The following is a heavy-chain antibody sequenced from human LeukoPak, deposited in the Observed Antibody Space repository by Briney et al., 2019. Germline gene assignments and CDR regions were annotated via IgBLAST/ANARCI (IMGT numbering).Heavy chain of an antibody. Sequence: SGPTLVNPTQTLTLTCTFSEFSLSTSGMRVSWIRQPPGKALEWLARIDWDDDKFYSTSLKTRLTISKDTSKNQVVLTMTNMDPVDTATYYCARTGVVALDYWGQGTLVTVSS. CDR1: EFSLSTSGMR. J-gene: IGHJ4*02. CDR2: IDWDDDK. CDR3: ARTGVVALDY. V-gene: IGHV2-70*04. D-gene: IGHD3-3*01.